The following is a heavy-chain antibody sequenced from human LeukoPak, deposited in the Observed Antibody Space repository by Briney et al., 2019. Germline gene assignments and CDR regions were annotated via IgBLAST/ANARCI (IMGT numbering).Heavy chain of an antibody. CDR3: AKDVRGGDTATEPIDN. D-gene: IGHD5-18*01. V-gene: IGHV3-7*04. CDR1: GFTFSSYW. CDR2: IKQDGSEK. J-gene: IGHJ4*02. Sequence: PGGPLRLSCAASGFTFSSYWMSWVRQAPGKGLEWVANIKQDGSEKYYVDSVKGRFTISRDNAKNSLYLQMNSLRAEDTAVYYCAKDVRGGDTATEPIDNWGQGTLVTVSS.